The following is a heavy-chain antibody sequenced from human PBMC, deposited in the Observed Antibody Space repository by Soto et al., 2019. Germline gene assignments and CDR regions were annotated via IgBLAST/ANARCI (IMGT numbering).Heavy chain of an antibody. D-gene: IGHD2-2*01. CDR3: AKHEGYCSTATCSNFDY. CDR1: GFTFTSYW. J-gene: IGHJ4*02. V-gene: IGHV5-51*01. Sequence: GESLKISCKGSGFTFTSYWIAWVRQMPGKGLEWMGIIYPGDSDSSYSPSFQGQVTISADKSINTAYLHWSSLKASDTAIYYCAKHEGYCSTATCSNFDYWGQGTLVTVSS. CDR2: IYPGDSDS.